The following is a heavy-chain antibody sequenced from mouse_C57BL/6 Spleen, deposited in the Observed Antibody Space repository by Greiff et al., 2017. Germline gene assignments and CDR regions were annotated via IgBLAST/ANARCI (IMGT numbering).Heavy chain of an antibody. CDR2: ISYDGSN. J-gene: IGHJ1*03. D-gene: IGHD4-1*01. CDR3: ARAQAPINWDGYFDV. Sequence: EVQLVESGPGLVKPSQSLSLTCSVTGYSITSGYYWNWIRQFPGNKLEWMGYISYDGSNNYNPSLKNRISITLDPSKNQFFLKLNSVTTEDTATYYCARAQAPINWDGYFDVWGTGTTVTVSS. V-gene: IGHV3-6*01. CDR1: GYSITSGYY.